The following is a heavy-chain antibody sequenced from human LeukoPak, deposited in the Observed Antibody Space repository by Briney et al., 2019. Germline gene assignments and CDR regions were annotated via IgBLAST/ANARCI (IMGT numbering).Heavy chain of an antibody. CDR2: IHYSGST. Sequence: SETLSLTCTVSGGSISGYYWSWLRQPPGKGLEWIGYIHYSGSTTYNPSLKSRVTISVDTSKKQFSLKLSSVTAADTAVYYCARSREVTTQYNWFDPWGQGTLVTVSS. J-gene: IGHJ5*02. D-gene: IGHD1-14*01. V-gene: IGHV4-59*01. CDR3: ARSREVTTQYNWFDP. CDR1: GGSISGYY.